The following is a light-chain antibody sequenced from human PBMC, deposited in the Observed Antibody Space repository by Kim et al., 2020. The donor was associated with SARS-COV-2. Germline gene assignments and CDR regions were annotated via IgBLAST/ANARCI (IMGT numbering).Light chain of an antibody. CDR1: QSISSN. CDR3: QQSYSTPFT. J-gene: IGKJ3*01. CDR2: AAS. Sequence: DIQMTQSPSSLSASVGDRVTITCRASQSISSNLNWYQQKPGKAPKLLIYAASSLQSGVPSRFSGSGSGTDFTLTISSPQPEDFATYYCQQSYSTPFTFGPGTKVDIK. V-gene: IGKV1-39*01.